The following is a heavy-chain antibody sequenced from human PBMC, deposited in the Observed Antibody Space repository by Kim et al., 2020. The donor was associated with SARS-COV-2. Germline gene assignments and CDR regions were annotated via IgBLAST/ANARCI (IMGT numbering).Heavy chain of an antibody. CDR2: INHSGST. Sequence: SETLSLTCAVYGGSFSGYYWSWIRQPPGKGLEWIGEINHSGSTNYNPYLKSRVTISVDTSKNQFSLKLSSVTAADTAVYYCARGQYYDFWSGPRRLYFDLWGRGTLVTVSS. V-gene: IGHV4-34*01. CDR1: GGSFSGYY. CDR3: ARGQYYDFWSGPRRLYFDL. J-gene: IGHJ2*01. D-gene: IGHD3-3*01.